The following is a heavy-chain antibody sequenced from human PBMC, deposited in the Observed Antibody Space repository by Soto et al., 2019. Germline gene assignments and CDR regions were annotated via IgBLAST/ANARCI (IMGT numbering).Heavy chain of an antibody. CDR1: GFTFSGSW. CDR3: ARGIFGSGTANDY. D-gene: IGHD3-10*01. CDR2: INGDGSGT. V-gene: IGHV3-74*01. J-gene: IGHJ4*02. Sequence: EVQLVESGGGLVQPGGSLRLSCAASGFTFSGSWMHWVRQAPGKGLVWVSRINGDGSGTSYADFVKGRFTISRDDAKNTLSLQTNGLRAEDTAVYYCARGIFGSGTANDYWGQGTLVTVSS.